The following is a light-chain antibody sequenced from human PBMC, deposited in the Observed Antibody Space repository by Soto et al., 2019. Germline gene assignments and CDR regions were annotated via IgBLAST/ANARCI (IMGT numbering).Light chain of an antibody. CDR2: GAS. Sequence: EIVLTQSPGTLSLSPGERATLSCRASQSVSSSYLAWYQQKPGQAPRLLIYGASSRATDIPDRFSGSGYGTDFTLTISRLETEDIAVYYRQQYGRSPSYTFGQGTKLEIK. CDR3: QQYGRSPSYT. J-gene: IGKJ2*01. V-gene: IGKV3-20*01. CDR1: QSVSSSY.